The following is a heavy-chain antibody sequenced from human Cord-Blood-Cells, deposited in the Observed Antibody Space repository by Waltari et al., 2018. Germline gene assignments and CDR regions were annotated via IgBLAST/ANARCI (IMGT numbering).Heavy chain of an antibody. CDR3: AALYCSGGSCSPERRYFDY. V-gene: IGHV4-34*01. CDR2: INHSGST. D-gene: IGHD2-15*01. Sequence: QVQLQQWGAGLLKPSETLSLTCAVYGGSFSGYYWSWIRQPPGKGREWIGEINHSGSTNYNPSLKSRVTISVDTSKNQFSLKLSSVTAADTAVYYCAALYCSGGSCSPERRYFDYWGQGTLVTVSS. J-gene: IGHJ4*02. CDR1: GGSFSGYY.